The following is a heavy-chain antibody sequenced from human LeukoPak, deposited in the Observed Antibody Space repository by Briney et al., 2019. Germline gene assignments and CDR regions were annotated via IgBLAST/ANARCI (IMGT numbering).Heavy chain of an antibody. V-gene: IGHV4-34*01. CDR2: INHSGST. D-gene: IGHD2-2*02. CDR1: GGSFSGYY. J-gene: IGHJ5*02. Sequence: SGGSFSGYYWSWIRQPPGKGLEWIGEINHSGSTNYNPSLKSRVTISVDTSKNQFSLKLSSVTAADTAVYYCARLDIVVVPAAIPGNNWFDPWGQGTLVTVSS. CDR3: ARLDIVVVPAAIPGNNWFDP.